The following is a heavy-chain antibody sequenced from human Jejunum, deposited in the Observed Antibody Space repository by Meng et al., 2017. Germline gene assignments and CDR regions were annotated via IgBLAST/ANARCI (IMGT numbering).Heavy chain of an antibody. CDR3: ARDGRSGSYFDS. V-gene: IGHV3-72*01. D-gene: IGHD1-26*01. J-gene: IGHJ4*02. Sequence: GESLKISCAASGFTFSDHYMDWVRQAPGKGLEWVGRTRNKANSYTTDYAASEKGRFTIPRDDSKNSLYLQMNSLKTEDTTVYYCARDGRSGSYFDSWGQGTLVTVSS. CDR2: TRNKANSYTT. CDR1: GFTFSDHY.